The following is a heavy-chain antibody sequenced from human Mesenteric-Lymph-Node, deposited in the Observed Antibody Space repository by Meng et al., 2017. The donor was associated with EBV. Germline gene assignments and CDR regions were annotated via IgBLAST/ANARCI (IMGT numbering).Heavy chain of an antibody. V-gene: IGHV3-23*04. CDR1: GFTFSSYA. CDR2: ISGSGGST. CDR3: AKEEGGYFDY. J-gene: IGHJ4*02. Sequence: EXQLVEXXXGWLQPGXSWRLSCAASGFTFSSYAMSWVRQAPGKGLEWVSAISGSGGSTYYADSVKGRFTISRDNSKNTLYLQMNSLRAEDTAVYYCAKEEGGYFDYWGQGTLGTVAS.